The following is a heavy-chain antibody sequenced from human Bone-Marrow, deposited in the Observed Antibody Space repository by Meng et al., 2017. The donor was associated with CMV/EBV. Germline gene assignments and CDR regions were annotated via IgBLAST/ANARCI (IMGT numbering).Heavy chain of an antibody. D-gene: IGHD5-18*01. CDR2: MNPNSGNT. CDR1: GYTFTSYD. Sequence: ASVKVSCKASGYTFTSYDINWVRQATGQGLEWMGWMNPNSGNTGYAQKFQGRVTMTRNTSISTAYMELSSLRSEDTAVYYCAREYAAMVDVYYYGMDVWGQGTTVTVSS. CDR3: AREYAAMVDVYYYGMDV. V-gene: IGHV1-8*01. J-gene: IGHJ6*02.